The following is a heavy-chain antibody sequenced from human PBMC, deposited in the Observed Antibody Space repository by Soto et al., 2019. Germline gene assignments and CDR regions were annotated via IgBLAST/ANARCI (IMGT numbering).Heavy chain of an antibody. D-gene: IGHD6-6*01. CDR1: GYTFTIYA. J-gene: IGHJ6*02. Sequence: ASVKVSCKASGYTFTIYAMHWVRQAPGQRLEWMGWINAGNGNTKYSQKFQGRVTITRDTSASTAYMELSSLRSEDTAVYYCARDRTAARFPHYYYYGMDVWGQGTTVTVSS. CDR2: INAGNGNT. V-gene: IGHV1-3*01. CDR3: ARDRTAARFPHYYYYGMDV.